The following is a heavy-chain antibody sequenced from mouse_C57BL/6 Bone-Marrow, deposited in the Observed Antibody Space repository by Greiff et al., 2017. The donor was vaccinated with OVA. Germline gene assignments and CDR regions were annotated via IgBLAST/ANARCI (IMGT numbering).Heavy chain of an antibody. D-gene: IGHD2-2*01. Sequence: EVQVVESGPVLVKPGASVKMSCKASGYTFTDYYMNWVKQSHGKSLEWIGVINPYNGGTSYNQKFKGKATLTVDKSSSTAYMELNSLTSEDSAVYYCARGGVTTFYWYFDVWGTGTTVTVSS. J-gene: IGHJ1*03. CDR3: ARGGVTTFYWYFDV. V-gene: IGHV1-19*01. CDR1: GYTFTDYY. CDR2: INPYNGGT.